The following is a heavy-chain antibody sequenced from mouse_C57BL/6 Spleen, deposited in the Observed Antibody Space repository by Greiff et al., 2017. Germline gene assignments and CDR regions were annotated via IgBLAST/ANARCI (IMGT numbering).Heavy chain of an antibody. Sequence: EVMLVESGGGLVKPGGSLKLSCAASGFTFSDYGMHWVRQAPEKGLEWVAYISSGSSTIYYADTVKGRFTISRDNAKNTLFLQMTSLRSEDTAMYYCARGTTVVGDFDYWGQGTTLTVSS. D-gene: IGHD1-1*01. J-gene: IGHJ2*01. CDR3: ARGTTVVGDFDY. CDR2: ISSGSSTI. CDR1: GFTFSDYG. V-gene: IGHV5-17*01.